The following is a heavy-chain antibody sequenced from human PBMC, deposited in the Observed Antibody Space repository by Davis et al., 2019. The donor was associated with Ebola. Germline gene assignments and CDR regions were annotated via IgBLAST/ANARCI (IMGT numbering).Heavy chain of an antibody. J-gene: IGHJ6*02. CDR3: ARDYRYCSGGSCYYYYYGMDV. CDR2: ISAYNGNT. D-gene: IGHD2-15*01. CDR1: GYTFTSYG. Sequence: ASVKVSCKASGYTFTSYGISWVRQAPGQGLEWMGWISAYNGNTNYAQKLQGRVTMTRDTSTSTVYMELSSLRSEDTAVYYCARDYRYCSGGSCYYYYYGMDVWGQGTTVTVSS. V-gene: IGHV1-18*01.